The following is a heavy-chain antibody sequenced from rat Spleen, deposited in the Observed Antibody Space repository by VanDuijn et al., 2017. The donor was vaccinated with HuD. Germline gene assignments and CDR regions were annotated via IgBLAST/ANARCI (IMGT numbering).Heavy chain of an antibody. CDR2: ITNTGGST. CDR3: TRDQAGTWAY. D-gene: IGHD5-1*01. V-gene: IGHV5-31*01. J-gene: IGHJ3*01. CDR1: GFAFNSYW. Sequence: EVQLVESGGGLVPPGRSLKLSCVASGFAFNSYWMTWIRRAPGKGLEWVASITNTGGSTYYPDSVKGRFTISRDNAKSTLYLQMNSLRSEDTATYYCTRDQAGTWAYWGQGTLVTVSS.